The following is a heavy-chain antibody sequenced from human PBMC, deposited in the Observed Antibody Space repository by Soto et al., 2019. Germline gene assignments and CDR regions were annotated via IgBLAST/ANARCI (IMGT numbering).Heavy chain of an antibody. D-gene: IGHD3-10*01. V-gene: IGHV3-30-3*01. CDR3: AKEDRGLVRGVMFH. Sequence: PGGSLRLSCAASGFIFSGYAMHWVRQAPGKGLEWVALISYDGSNKYYADSVKGRFTTSRDSSKNTMYLQMNSLRAEDTAVYYCAKEDRGLVRGVMFHWGQGTLVTVSS. CDR1: GFIFSGYA. CDR2: ISYDGSNK. J-gene: IGHJ4*02.